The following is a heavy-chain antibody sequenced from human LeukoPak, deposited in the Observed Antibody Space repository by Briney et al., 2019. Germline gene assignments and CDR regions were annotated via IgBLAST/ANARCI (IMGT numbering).Heavy chain of an antibody. V-gene: IGHV4-59*01. CDR1: GGSISSYY. J-gene: IGHJ4*02. Sequence: SETLSLTCTVSGGSISSYYWSWIRQPPGKGLEWIGYIYNSGSTNYNPSLKSRVTISVDTSKNQFSLKVSSATAADTAVYYCARGVTVGKPELDYWGQGTLVTVSS. CDR3: ARGVTVGKPELDY. D-gene: IGHD4-23*01. CDR2: IYNSGST.